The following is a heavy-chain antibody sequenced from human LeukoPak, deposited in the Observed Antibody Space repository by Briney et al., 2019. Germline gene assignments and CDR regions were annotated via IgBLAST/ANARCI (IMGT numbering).Heavy chain of an antibody. Sequence: VGSLRLSCAASGFTFSSYWMSWVRQAPGKGLEWVANIKQDGSEKYYVDSVKGRFTISRDNAKNSLYLQMNSLRAEDTAVYYCARASTTYYYDSSEYYFDYWGQGTLVTVSS. CDR2: IKQDGSEK. CDR1: GFTFSSYW. D-gene: IGHD3-22*01. CDR3: ARASTTYYYDSSEYYFDY. V-gene: IGHV3-7*01. J-gene: IGHJ4*02.